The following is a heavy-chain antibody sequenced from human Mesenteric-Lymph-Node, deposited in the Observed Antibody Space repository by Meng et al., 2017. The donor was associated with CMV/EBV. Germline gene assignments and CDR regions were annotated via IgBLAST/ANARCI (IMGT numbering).Heavy chain of an antibody. V-gene: IGHV3-72*01. CDR2: SRNEANSYTT. Sequence: GGSLRLSCAASGFTFSDYGMHWVRQAPGKGLEWVGRSRNEANSYTTEYAASVKGRFTISRDDSKNSLYLQMNSLKSEDTAVYYCARLDRSGWYVDYWGQGTLVTVSS. J-gene: IGHJ4*02. D-gene: IGHD6-13*01. CDR1: GFTFSDYG. CDR3: ARLDRSGWYVDY.